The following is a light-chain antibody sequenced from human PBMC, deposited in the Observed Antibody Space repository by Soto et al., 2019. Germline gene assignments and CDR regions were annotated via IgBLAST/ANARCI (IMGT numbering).Light chain of an antibody. J-gene: IGKJ1*01. CDR2: DAS. V-gene: IGKV1-39*01. Sequence: DIQMTQSPSSLSASVGDRVTITCRASQSISTYLNWYQQKPGEAPKLLIYDASALPRGVPSRFSGGGSGTDFTLTISSLQSEDFATYYCQQYHSSPPTFGQGTKVDIK. CDR3: QQYHSSPPT. CDR1: QSISTY.